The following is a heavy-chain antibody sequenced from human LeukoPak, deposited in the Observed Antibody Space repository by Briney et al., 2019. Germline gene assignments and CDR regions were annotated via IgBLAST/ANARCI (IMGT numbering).Heavy chain of an antibody. D-gene: IGHD1/OR15-1a*01. J-gene: IGHJ5*02. CDR2: IYYSGST. V-gene: IGHV4-31*03. Sequence: SETLSLTCTVCGGSIRSGGYYWSWIRQHQGKGLEWIGYIYYSGSTYYNPSLKSRVTISVDTSKNQFSLKLSSVTAADTAVYYCAREIRSSPKEQAYNWFDPWGQGTLVTVS. CDR1: GGSIRSGGYY. CDR3: AREIRSSPKEQAYNWFDP.